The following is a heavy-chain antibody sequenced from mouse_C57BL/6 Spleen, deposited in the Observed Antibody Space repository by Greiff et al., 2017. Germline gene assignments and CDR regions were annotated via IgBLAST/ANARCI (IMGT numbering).Heavy chain of an antibody. D-gene: IGHD2-1*01. CDR2: IYPRSGNT. Sequence: QVQLQQSGAELARPGASVKLSCKASGYTFTSYGISWVKQRTGQGLEWIGEIYPRSGNTYYNDKFKGKATLTADKSSSTAYMELRSLTSEASAVYFCARWDGNYAYWGQGTLVTVSA. V-gene: IGHV1-81*01. CDR1: GYTFTSYG. CDR3: ARWDGNYAY. J-gene: IGHJ3*01.